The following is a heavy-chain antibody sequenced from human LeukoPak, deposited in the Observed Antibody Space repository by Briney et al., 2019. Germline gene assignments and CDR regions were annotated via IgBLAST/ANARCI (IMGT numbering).Heavy chain of an antibody. CDR2: TFYSGST. J-gene: IGHJ4*02. D-gene: IGHD3-16*01. Sequence: SETLSLTCTVSGGSISSGGYYWSWIRQHPGKGLEWIGYTFYSGSTYYNPSLKSRVTISVDTSKNQFSLKLSSVTAADTAVYYCARAMIKGEYYFDYWGQGTLVTVSS. V-gene: IGHV4-31*03. CDR1: GGSISSGGYY. CDR3: ARAMIKGEYYFDY.